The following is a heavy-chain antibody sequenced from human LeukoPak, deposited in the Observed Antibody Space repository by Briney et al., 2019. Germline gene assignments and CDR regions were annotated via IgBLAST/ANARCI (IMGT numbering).Heavy chain of an antibody. D-gene: IGHD3-3*01. J-gene: IGHJ6*03. CDR1: GYTFTGYY. CDR2: INPNSGGT. Sequence: ASVKVSCKASGYTFTGYYMHWVRQAPGQGLEWMGRINPNSGGTNYAQKFQGRVTMTRDTSISTAYMELSRLRSDDTAVYYCARHGGHYDFWSGYFPYYYYYYMDVWGKGTTVTVSS. CDR3: ARHGGHYDFWSGYFPYYYYYYMDV. V-gene: IGHV1-2*06.